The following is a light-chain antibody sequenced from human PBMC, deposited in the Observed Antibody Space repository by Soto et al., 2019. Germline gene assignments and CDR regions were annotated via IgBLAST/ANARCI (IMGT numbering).Light chain of an antibody. CDR3: SSYAGSNNYV. V-gene: IGLV2-8*01. Sequence: QPDLTQPPSASGSPGQSVTISCTGTSGDVGGYNYVSWYQQHPGKAPKLMIFEVSERPSGVPDRFSASKSGNTASLTVSGLQAEDEADYYCSSYAGSNNYVFGTGTKVTVL. CDR2: EVS. CDR1: SGDVGGYNY. J-gene: IGLJ1*01.